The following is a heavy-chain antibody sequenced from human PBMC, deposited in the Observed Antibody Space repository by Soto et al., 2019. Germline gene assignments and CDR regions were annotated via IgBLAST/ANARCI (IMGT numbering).Heavy chain of an antibody. Sequence: QVQLVQSGAEVKKPGSSVKVSCKASGGTFSSYTISWVRQAPGQGLEWMGRIIPILGIANYAQKFQGRVTINADKSTSTAYMERSSLRSADTAVYYCARTDSSGYQRGPGYFQHWGQGTLVTVSS. D-gene: IGHD3-22*01. J-gene: IGHJ1*01. CDR2: IIPILGIA. V-gene: IGHV1-69*02. CDR1: GGTFSSYT. CDR3: ARTDSSGYQRGPGYFQH.